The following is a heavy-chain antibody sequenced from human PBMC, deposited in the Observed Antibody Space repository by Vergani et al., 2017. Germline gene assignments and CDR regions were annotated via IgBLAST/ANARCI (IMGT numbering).Heavy chain of an antibody. J-gene: IGHJ4*02. CDR1: GFTFSSYS. CDR2: ISSSSSTI. D-gene: IGHD1-20*01. Sequence: EVQLVESGGGLVQPGGSLRLSCAASGFTFSSYSMNWVRQAPGKGLEWGSYISSSSSTIYYADSVKGRFTISRDNAKNSLYLQMNSLRAEDTAVYYCARDGRITGTTEVDYWGQGTLVTVSS. V-gene: IGHV3-48*01. CDR3: ARDGRITGTTEVDY.